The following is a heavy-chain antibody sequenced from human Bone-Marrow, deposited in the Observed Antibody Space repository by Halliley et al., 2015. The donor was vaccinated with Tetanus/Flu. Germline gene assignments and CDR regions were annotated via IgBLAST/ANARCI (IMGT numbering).Heavy chain of an antibody. CDR1: GFTFSTSS. D-gene: IGHD4-17*01. CDR3: GRGGLASDTVTTIDY. J-gene: IGHJ4*02. Sequence: SLRLSCAASGFTFSTSSMRWVRQAPGKGLDYVSVISGNGDVTYYADSVKGRFTISRDNSKNTMYLQMGSLRAEDMAVYYCGRGGLASDTVTTIDYWGQGTLVTVSS. CDR2: ISGNGDVT. V-gene: IGHV3-64*02.